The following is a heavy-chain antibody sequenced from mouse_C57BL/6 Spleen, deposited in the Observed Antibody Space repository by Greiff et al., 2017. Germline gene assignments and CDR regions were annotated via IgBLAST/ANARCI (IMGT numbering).Heavy chain of an antibody. CDR2: IDPSDSET. Sequence: QVQLQQPGAELVRPRSSVKLSCKASGYTFTSYWMHWVKQRPIQGLEWIGNIDPSDSETHYNQKFKDKATLTVDKSSSTAYMQLSSLTSEDSAVYYCAREPIYYGNYVESFFDYWGQGTTLTVSS. J-gene: IGHJ2*01. CDR3: AREPIYYGNYVESFFDY. D-gene: IGHD2-1*01. CDR1: GYTFTSYW. V-gene: IGHV1-52*01.